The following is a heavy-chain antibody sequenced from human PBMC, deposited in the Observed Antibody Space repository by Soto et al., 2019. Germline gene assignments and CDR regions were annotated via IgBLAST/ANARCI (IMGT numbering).Heavy chain of an antibody. CDR2: IYPGDSDT. CDR3: ARRGSGWSDNWFDP. Sequence: PLEPQKVSRKGAGYRFGNYWIRWVRQMPGKGLEWMGIIYPGDSDTRYSPSFQGQVTISVDKSISTAYLQWSSLKASDTAMYYCARRGSGWSDNWFDPWGQGTLVTVSS. D-gene: IGHD6-19*01. CDR1: GYRFGNYW. V-gene: IGHV5-51*01. J-gene: IGHJ5*02.